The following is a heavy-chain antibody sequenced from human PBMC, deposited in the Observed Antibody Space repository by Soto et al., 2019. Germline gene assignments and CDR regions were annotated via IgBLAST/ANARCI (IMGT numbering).Heavy chain of an antibody. CDR3: ASGAPAGASRPYYYGMDV. Sequence: SVKVSCKASGGTFSSYAISWVRQAPGQGLEWMGGIIPIFGTANYAQKFQGRVTITADESTSTAYMELSSLRSEDTAVYYCASGAPAGASRPYYYGMDVWGQGTTVTVSS. D-gene: IGHD3-10*01. J-gene: IGHJ6*02. V-gene: IGHV1-69*13. CDR1: GGTFSSYA. CDR2: IIPIFGTA.